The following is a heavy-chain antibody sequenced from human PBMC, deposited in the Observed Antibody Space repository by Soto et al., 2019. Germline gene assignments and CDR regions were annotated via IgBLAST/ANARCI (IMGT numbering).Heavy chain of an antibody. Sequence: SVTVSCKTSGGTFSTYAIYWVRQAPGQGLEWMGASIPLFGTADYAQTFQGRVTITADESTSTAYMQLSSLRSEDTAVYYCARPKGSYSSGYYYFDYWGQGTLVTVSS. CDR3: ARPKGSYSSGYYYFDY. D-gene: IGHD6-19*01. V-gene: IGHV1-69*13. CDR2: SIPLFGTA. CDR1: GGTFSTYA. J-gene: IGHJ4*02.